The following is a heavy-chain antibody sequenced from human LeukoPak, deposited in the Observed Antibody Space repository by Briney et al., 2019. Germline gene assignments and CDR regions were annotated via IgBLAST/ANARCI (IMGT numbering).Heavy chain of an antibody. V-gene: IGHV3-21*03. CDR1: GFTFSDYS. D-gene: IGHD6-6*01. CDR2: ISSGNSYI. Sequence: PGGSLRLSCAASGFTFSDYSMSWVRQAPGKGLEWVSSISSGNSYIYYADSVKGRFTISRDNAKNSLYLQMNSLRAEDTAVYYCASRQQLGLAFDYWGQGTLVTVSS. J-gene: IGHJ4*02. CDR3: ASRQQLGLAFDY.